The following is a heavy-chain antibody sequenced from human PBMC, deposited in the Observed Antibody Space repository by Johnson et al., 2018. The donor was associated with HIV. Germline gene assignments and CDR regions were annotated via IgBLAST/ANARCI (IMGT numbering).Heavy chain of an antibody. Sequence: VQLVESGGGVVQPGKSLRLSCGASGFTFDDYAMHWVRQAPGKGLEWVSGISWNSGSTHYADSVKGRFTISRDNSKNTLYLQMNSLRAEDTAVYYCAKDRGGSYLLFGAFDIWGQGTMVTVSS. CDR2: ISWNSGST. CDR1: GFTFDDYA. CDR3: AKDRGGSYLLFGAFDI. J-gene: IGHJ3*02. D-gene: IGHD1-26*01. V-gene: IGHV3-9*01.